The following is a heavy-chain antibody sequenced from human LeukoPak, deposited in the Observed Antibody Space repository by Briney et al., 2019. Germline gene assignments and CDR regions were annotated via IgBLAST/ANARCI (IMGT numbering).Heavy chain of an antibody. CDR3: ANTMYSSAWSPFDY. J-gene: IGHJ4*02. CDR1: TFTFSSYG. V-gene: IGHV3-30*02. D-gene: IGHD6-19*01. CDR2: IQYDGNKR. Sequence: GGSLRLSFAAPTFTFSSYGMHWVRQAPGKGLEWVAFIQYDGNKRYYADSVKGRFTISRDNSKNTLYLQMNSLRPDDTALYYCANTMYSSAWSPFDYWGRGTLVTVSS.